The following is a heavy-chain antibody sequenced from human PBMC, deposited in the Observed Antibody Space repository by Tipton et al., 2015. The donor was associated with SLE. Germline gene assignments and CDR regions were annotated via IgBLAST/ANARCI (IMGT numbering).Heavy chain of an antibody. D-gene: IGHD2-2*01. Sequence: GSLRLSCAASGFTFSSYETNWVRQAPGKGLEWVSYISSSERAMYYADSVKGRFTITRDNAKNSLFLQMNSLRVEDTAVYFCTRDEDRSRGETFDIWGQGTMVTVSS. CDR1: GFTFSSYE. CDR2: ISSSERAM. V-gene: IGHV3-48*03. CDR3: TRDEDRSRGETFDI. J-gene: IGHJ3*02.